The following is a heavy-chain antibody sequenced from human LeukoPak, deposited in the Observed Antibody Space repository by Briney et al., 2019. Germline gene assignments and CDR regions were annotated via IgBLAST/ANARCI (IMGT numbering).Heavy chain of an antibody. CDR2: INQESTET. J-gene: IGHJ4*02. CDR1: GFRFTAFW. D-gene: IGHD2-15*01. Sequence: GGSLRLSCAASGFRFTAFWMSWVRQAPGKGPEWVANINQESTETYYVDSVRGRFTISRDNAKNSLSLQMNSLRVEDTAVYYCAREVDRSFGYWGQGNLVTVSS. V-gene: IGHV3-7*01. CDR3: AREVDRSFGY.